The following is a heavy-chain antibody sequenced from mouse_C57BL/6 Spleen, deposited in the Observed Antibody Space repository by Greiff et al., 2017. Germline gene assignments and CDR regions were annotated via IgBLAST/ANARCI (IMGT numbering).Heavy chain of an antibody. CDR1: GYSITSGYY. J-gene: IGHJ2*01. Sequence: VQLKESGPGLVKPSQSLSLTCSVTGYSITSGYYWNWIRQFPGNKLEWMGYISYDGSNNYNPSLKNRISITRDTSKNQFFLKLNSVTTADTATYYCARLEFITTVVATDYWGQGTTLTVSS. CDR2: ISYDGSN. V-gene: IGHV3-6*01. D-gene: IGHD1-1*01. CDR3: ARLEFITTVVATDY.